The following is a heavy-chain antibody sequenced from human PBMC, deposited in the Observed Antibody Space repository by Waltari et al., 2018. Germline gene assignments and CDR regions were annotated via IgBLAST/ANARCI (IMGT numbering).Heavy chain of an antibody. CDR3: ARDAMVTPGNHFDY. CDR2: IKQDGSEK. J-gene: IGHJ4*01. V-gene: IGHV3-7*01. D-gene: IGHD5-18*01. Sequence: EVRLEESGGGLVQPGGSLRLSCAASGFTFRNYWMTYVRQAPGKGLEWVATIKQDGSEKYYADSLKGRFTISRDNAKNSLFLQMNSLRAEDTAVYYCARDAMVTPGNHFDYWGHETLVTVSS. CDR1: GFTFRNYW.